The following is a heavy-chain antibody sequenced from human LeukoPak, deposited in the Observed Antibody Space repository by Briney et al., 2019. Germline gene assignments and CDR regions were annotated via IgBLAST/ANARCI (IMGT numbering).Heavy chain of an antibody. D-gene: IGHD6-13*01. CDR2: INHSGST. CDR1: GYSISSGFY. Sequence: SETLSLTCTVSGYSISSGFYWSWIRQPPGKGLEWIGEINHSGSTNYNPSLKSRVTISVDTSKNQFSLKLSSVTAADTAVYYCARRPGGIAAAGTSVWFDPWGQGTLVTVSS. CDR3: ARRPGGIAAAGTSVWFDP. V-gene: IGHV4-38-2*02. J-gene: IGHJ5*02.